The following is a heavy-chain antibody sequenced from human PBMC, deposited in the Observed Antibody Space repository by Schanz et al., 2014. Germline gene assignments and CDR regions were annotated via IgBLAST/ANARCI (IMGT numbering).Heavy chain of an antibody. CDR1: GYAFTTYG. D-gene: IGHD3-22*01. CDR2: IIPILGIA. J-gene: IGHJ5*02. V-gene: IGHV1-69*04. Sequence: QVQLVQSGAEVKKPGASVRVSCKVSGYAFTTYGISWVRQAPGQGLEWMGRIIPILGIADYAQKFQGRVTITADKSTSTASMELSSLRSEDTAVYYCAREVGLYDRGWFDPWGQGTLVTVSS. CDR3: AREVGLYDRGWFDP.